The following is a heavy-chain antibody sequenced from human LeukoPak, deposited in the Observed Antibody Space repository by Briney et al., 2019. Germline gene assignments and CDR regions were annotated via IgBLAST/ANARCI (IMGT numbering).Heavy chain of an antibody. CDR3: SRDGRTNCWYTFYH. V-gene: IGHV6-1*01. Sequence: PSQTLSLTCGISGDSVSSNNGAWNWIRQSPSRGLEWLGRTYYRSKWYNDYAGSMKGRITISTDTSKNQFSLQLNSVTPEDTAVDYRSRDGRTNCWYTFYHRGPGNLVTGPS. J-gene: IGHJ4*01. CDR2: TYYRSKWYN. D-gene: IGHD2-2*02. CDR1: GDSVSSNNGA.